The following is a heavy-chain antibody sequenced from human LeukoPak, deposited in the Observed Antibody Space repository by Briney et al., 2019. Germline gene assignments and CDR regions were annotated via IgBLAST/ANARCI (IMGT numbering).Heavy chain of an antibody. CDR1: GFTLNSHW. CDR3: ARDPIRYLFYDFWSGPNYYYGMDV. V-gene: IGHV3-7*03. D-gene: IGHD3-3*01. Sequence: GGSLRLSCVASGFTLNSHWMNWVRQAPGKGLEWVAIIDQNGANIGYGDSVKGRFTVSRDNAQNSLYLQMNNLRAEDTAVYYCARDPIRYLFYDFWSGPNYYYGMDVWGQGTTVTVSS. CDR2: IDQNGANI. J-gene: IGHJ6*02.